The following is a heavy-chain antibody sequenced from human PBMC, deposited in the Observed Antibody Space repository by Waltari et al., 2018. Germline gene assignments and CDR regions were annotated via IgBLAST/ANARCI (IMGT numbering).Heavy chain of an antibody. V-gene: IGHV4-34*01. Sequence: QVQLQQWGAGLLKPSETLSLTCAVYGGSFSGYYWRWTRQPPGKGLEWIGEINHSGSTNYNPSLKSRVTISVDTSKNQFSLKLSSVTAADTAVYYCAREKGRRGGYSLWGQGTLVTVSS. CDR2: INHSGST. CDR1: GGSFSGYY. J-gene: IGHJ4*02. D-gene: IGHD3-22*01. CDR3: AREKGRRGGYSL.